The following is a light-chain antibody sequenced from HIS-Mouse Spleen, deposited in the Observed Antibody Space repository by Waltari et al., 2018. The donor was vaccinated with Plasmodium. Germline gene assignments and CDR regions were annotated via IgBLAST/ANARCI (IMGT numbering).Light chain of an antibody. V-gene: IGKV3D-7*01. CDR1: QSVSSSY. J-gene: IGKJ2*01. CDR3: QQDYNVPYT. CDR2: GAS. Sequence: EIVMTQSPATLSLSPGERATLSCRASQSVSSSYLSLYQQKPGQAPSLRIYGASTRATGIPVRFSGSGSGTDFTLTISSLQPEDFAVYYCQQDYNVPYTFGQGTKLEIK.